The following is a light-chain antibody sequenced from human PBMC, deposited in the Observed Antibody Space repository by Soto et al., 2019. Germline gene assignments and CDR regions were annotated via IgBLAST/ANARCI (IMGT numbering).Light chain of an antibody. CDR1: QNIKRY. J-gene: IGKJ4*01. V-gene: IGKV1-39*01. CDR3: QQSFSFPLT. Sequence: DIQMTQSPSSLSASVGDRVTITCRASQNIKRYLSWYQQKPGKAPNLLISAASTLQTGVPSRFSGSGSGTDFTLTISSLQPEDFTTYYCQQSFSFPLTFGGGTRVEIK. CDR2: AAS.